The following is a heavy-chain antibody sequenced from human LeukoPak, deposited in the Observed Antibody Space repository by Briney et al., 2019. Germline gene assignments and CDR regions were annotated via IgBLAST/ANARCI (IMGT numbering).Heavy chain of an antibody. CDR3: ARGAESSSWSLDY. V-gene: IGHV4-34*01. CDR1: GGSFSSYQ. D-gene: IGHD6-13*01. Sequence: SETLSLTCAVSGGSFSSYQWNWIRQPPGKGLEWIGEISHRGTTNYNPSLKSRVTMSVDTSKNQFSLKLSSVTAADTAVYYCARGAESSSWSLDYWGQGTLVTVSS. J-gene: IGHJ4*02. CDR2: ISHRGTT.